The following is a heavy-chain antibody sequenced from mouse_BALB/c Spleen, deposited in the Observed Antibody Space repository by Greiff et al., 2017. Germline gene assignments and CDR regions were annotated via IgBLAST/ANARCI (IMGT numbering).Heavy chain of an antibody. D-gene: IGHD1-1*01. Sequence: EVKLQESGPGLVKPSQSLSLTCTVTGYSITSDYAWNWIRQFPGNKLEWMGYISYSGSTSYNPSLKSRISITRDTSKNQFFLQLNSVTTEDTATYYCARIYYGSSYWYFDVWGAGTTVTVSS. V-gene: IGHV3-2*02. CDR1: GYSITSDYA. CDR3: ARIYYGSSYWYFDV. J-gene: IGHJ1*01. CDR2: ISYSGST.